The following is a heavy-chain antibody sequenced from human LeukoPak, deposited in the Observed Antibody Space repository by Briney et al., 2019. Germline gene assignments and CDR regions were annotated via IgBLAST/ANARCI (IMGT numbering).Heavy chain of an antibody. CDR3: AKEVSGGSYYEWVDY. J-gene: IGHJ4*02. CDR1: GFAFDDYT. Sequence: GGSLTLSCAASGFAFDDYTVHWVRQVPGKGLEWVSLISWDGIISYYADSVKGRFTVSRDNSKNSLFLQMKSLRSEDSGLYYCAKEVSGGSYYEWVDYWGQGTLVTVSS. D-gene: IGHD1-26*01. V-gene: IGHV3-43*01. CDR2: ISWDGIIS.